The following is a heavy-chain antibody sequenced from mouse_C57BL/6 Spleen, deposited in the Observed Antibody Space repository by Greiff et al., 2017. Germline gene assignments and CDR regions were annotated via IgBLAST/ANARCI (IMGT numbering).Heavy chain of an antibody. Sequence: QVQLQQSGAELVMPGASVKLSCKASGYTFTSYWMHWVKQRPGQGLEWIGEIDPSDSYTNYNQKFKGKSTLTVDKSSSTAYMQLSSLTSEDSAVXYHAGAMAYGGQGTLVTVSA. CDR2: IDPSDSYT. CDR1: GYTFTSYW. J-gene: IGHJ3*01. V-gene: IGHV1-69*01. CDR3: AGAMAY.